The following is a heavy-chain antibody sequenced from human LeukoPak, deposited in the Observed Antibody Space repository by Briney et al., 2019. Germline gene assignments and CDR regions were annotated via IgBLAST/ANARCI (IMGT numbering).Heavy chain of an antibody. D-gene: IGHD1-26*01. CDR1: GFTFDDYA. Sequence: PGRSLRLSCAASGFTFDDYAMHWVRQAPGKGLEWVSGISWNSGSIGYADSVKGRFTISRDNAKNSLYLQMNSLRAEDTALYYCAKDILSGSYYYFDYWGQGTLATVSS. V-gene: IGHV3-9*01. CDR3: AKDILSGSYYYFDY. J-gene: IGHJ4*02. CDR2: ISWNSGSI.